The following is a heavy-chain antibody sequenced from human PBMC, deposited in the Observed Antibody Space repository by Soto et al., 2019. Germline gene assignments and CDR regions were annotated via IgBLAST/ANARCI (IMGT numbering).Heavy chain of an antibody. CDR2: IWYDGSNK. CDR1: GFTFSSYG. Sequence: GGSLRLSCAASGFTFSSYGMHWVRQAPGKGLEWVAVIWYDGSNKYYADSVKGRFTISRDNSKNTLYLQMNSLRAEDTAVYYFARVGRYYDSSGSYYYYGMDVWGQGTTVTVSS. CDR3: ARVGRYYDSSGSYYYYGMDV. V-gene: IGHV3-33*01. D-gene: IGHD3-22*01. J-gene: IGHJ6*02.